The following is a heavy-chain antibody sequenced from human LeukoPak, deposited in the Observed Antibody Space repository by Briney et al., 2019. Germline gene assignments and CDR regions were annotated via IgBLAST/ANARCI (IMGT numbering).Heavy chain of an antibody. J-gene: IGHJ4*02. D-gene: IGHD3-10*01. V-gene: IGHV3-64*01. CDR1: GFTFSSYA. Sequence: GGSLRLSCAASGFTFSSYAMHWVRQAPGKGLEYVSAISRNGDNTYYANSVTGRFTISRDNSKNTLYLQMGSLRADDMAMYYCARVGDINYFGYWGQGTLVTVSS. CDR3: ARVGDINYFGY. CDR2: ISRNGDNT.